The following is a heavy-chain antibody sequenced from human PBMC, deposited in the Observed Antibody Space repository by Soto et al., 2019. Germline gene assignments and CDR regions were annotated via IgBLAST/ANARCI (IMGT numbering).Heavy chain of an antibody. CDR3: ARDLPSYDFWSGYYPSNWFDP. CDR2: IIPIFGTV. J-gene: IGHJ5*02. Sequence: SVKVSCKASGGTFSSYAISWVRQAPGQGLEWMGGIIPIFGTVNYAQKFQGRVTITADESTSTAYMELSSLRSEDTAVYYCARDLPSYDFWSGYYPSNWFDPWGQGTLVTVSS. D-gene: IGHD3-3*01. CDR1: GGTFSSYA. V-gene: IGHV1-69*13.